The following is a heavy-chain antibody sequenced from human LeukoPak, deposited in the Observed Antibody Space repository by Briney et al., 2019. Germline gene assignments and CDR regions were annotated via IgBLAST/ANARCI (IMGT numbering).Heavy chain of an antibody. V-gene: IGHV3-48*03. CDR2: ISSSASTI. J-gene: IGHJ4*02. Sequence: GGSLRLSCAASGFTFSSYEMNWVRQAPGKGLEWVSYISSSASTIYYADSVKGRFTISRDNARNSLYLQMNSLRAEDTAVYYCAKEGYYGSDWGQGTLVTVSS. CDR1: GFTFSSYE. D-gene: IGHD3-10*01. CDR3: AKEGYYGSD.